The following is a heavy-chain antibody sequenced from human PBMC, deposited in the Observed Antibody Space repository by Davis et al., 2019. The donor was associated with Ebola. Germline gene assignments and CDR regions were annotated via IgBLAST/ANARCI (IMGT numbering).Heavy chain of an antibody. J-gene: IGHJ6*04. CDR1: VITFSSYA. D-gene: IGHD6-13*01. V-gene: IGHV3-23*01. CDR2: ISGSGGST. CDR3: ARRGYSSSWYGDYYYYGMDV. Sequence: GESLKISCTDSVITFSSYAMTWVRQAPGKGLEWVSAISGSGGSTYYADSVKGRFTISRDNSKKALYLQMNSLRAEDTAVYYCARRGYSSSWYGDYYYYGMDVWGKGTTVTVSS.